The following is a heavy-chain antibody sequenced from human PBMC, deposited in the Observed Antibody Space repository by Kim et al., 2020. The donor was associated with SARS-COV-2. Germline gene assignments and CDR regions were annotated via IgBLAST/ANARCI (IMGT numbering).Heavy chain of an antibody. CDR3: TRGDY. J-gene: IGHJ4*02. Sequence: KTDGGKTEYAAPVKGRFTISRDDSKNTLYLQMNSLKTEDAAVYYCTRGDYWGQGTLVTVSS. CDR2: KTDGGKT. V-gene: IGHV3-15*01.